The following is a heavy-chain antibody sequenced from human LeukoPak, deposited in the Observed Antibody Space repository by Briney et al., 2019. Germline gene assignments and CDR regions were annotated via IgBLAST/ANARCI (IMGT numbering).Heavy chain of an antibody. Sequence: SETLSLTCTVSGGYISSYYWSWIRQPPGKGLEWIGYIYYSGSTNYNPSLKSRVTISVDTSKNQFSLKLSSVTAADTAVYYCARIGGAGIGSYSASDALDIWGQGTMVTVSS. D-gene: IGHD1-26*01. CDR3: ARIGGAGIGSYSASDALDI. V-gene: IGHV4-59*01. J-gene: IGHJ3*02. CDR2: IYYSGST. CDR1: GGYISSYY.